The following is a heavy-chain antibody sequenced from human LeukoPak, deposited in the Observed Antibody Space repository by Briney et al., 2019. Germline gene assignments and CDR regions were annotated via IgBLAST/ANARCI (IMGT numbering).Heavy chain of an antibody. V-gene: IGHV4-30-2*01. D-gene: IGHD3-22*01. CDR1: GGSTSSGGYS. Sequence: SETLSLTCAVSGGSTSSGGYSWSWIRQPPGKGLEWIGYIYHSGSTYYNPSLKSRVTTSVDRSKNQFSLKLSSVTAADTAVYYCARRGAYDSSGYHDYWGQGTLVTVSS. J-gene: IGHJ4*02. CDR2: IYHSGST. CDR3: ARRGAYDSSGYHDY.